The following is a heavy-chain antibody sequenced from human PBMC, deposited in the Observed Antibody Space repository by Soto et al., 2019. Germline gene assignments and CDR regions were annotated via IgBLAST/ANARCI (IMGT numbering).Heavy chain of an antibody. Sequence: EVQLVQSGAEVKKPGESLKISCKASGYSFTSYRIAWVRQMPGKGLEWMGIIYPGDSDTTYSPSFQGQVTISADTSISXXYLQWSSLKASDTAMYYCARRGYDSSGYLARWFDPWGQGTLVTVSS. V-gene: IGHV5-51*03. CDR1: GYSFTSYR. CDR2: IYPGDSDT. D-gene: IGHD3-22*01. J-gene: IGHJ5*02. CDR3: ARRGYDSSGYLARWFDP.